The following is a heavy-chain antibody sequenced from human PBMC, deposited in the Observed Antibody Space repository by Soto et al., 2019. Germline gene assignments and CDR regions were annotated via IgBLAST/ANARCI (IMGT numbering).Heavy chain of an antibody. D-gene: IGHD3-3*01. V-gene: IGHV3-23*01. CDR1: GFTFSSYA. Sequence: PGGSLRLSCAASGFTFSSYAMSWVRHAPGKGLEWVSTISGSGGSTYYADSVQGRFTISRDNSKNTLYLQMNSLRAEDTAVYYCAKDYSPGVVIINYYYMDVWGKGTTVTVSS. CDR3: AKDYSPGVVIINYYYMDV. CDR2: ISGSGGST. J-gene: IGHJ6*03.